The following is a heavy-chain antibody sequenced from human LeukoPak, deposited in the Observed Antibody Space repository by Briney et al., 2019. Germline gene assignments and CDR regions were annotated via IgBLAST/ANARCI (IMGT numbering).Heavy chain of an antibody. V-gene: IGHV3-23*01. CDR1: GFTFSSFA. J-gene: IGHJ3*01. Sequence: PGGSLRLSCAASGFTFSSFAMSWVRQAPGKGLEWVSAISGSDGSTYYAASVKGRFTISRDNSKNTLYLQVNSLRAADTAVYYCANQWGDRDAFDVWGQGTMVTVSS. CDR2: ISGSDGST. D-gene: IGHD1-26*01. CDR3: ANQWGDRDAFDV.